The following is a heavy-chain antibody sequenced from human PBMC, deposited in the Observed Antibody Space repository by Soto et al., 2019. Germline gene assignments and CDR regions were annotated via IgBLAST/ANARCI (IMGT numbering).Heavy chain of an antibody. Sequence: QVQLVQSGAEVKKPGASVKVSCKASGYTFTNYGISWVRQAPGQGLEWMGWISTYNGNTNYAQKLQGRVTMTTDTATNIAYMQLRSLRSDDTAVYYCARVDVTIFGVVTMPFDYWGQGTLVTVSS. CDR2: ISTYNGNT. D-gene: IGHD3-3*01. J-gene: IGHJ4*02. V-gene: IGHV1-18*01. CDR3: ARVDVTIFGVVTMPFDY. CDR1: GYTFTNYG.